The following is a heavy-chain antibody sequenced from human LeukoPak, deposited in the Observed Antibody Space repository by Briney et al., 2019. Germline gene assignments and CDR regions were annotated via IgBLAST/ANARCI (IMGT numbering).Heavy chain of an antibody. J-gene: IGHJ4*02. CDR3: AAGLYGGNSDY. V-gene: IGHV4-59*08. D-gene: IGHD4-23*01. CDR2: IYYSGST. Sequence: PSETLSLTCTVSGGSISSYYLSWIRQPPGKGLEWIGYIYYSGSTNYNPSLKSRVTISVDTSKNQFSLKLSSVTAADTAVYYCAAGLYGGNSDYWGQGTLVTVSS. CDR1: GGSISSYY.